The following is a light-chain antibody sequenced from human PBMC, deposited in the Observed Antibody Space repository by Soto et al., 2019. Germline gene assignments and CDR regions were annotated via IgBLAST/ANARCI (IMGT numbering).Light chain of an antibody. V-gene: IGLV1-40*01. J-gene: IGLJ1*01. Sequence: QSVLTQPPSVSGAPRQRLTISCTGSSSNIGAGYDVHWYRQPPGTAPKLLIFGNNNRPSGVPDRFSGSKSGTSASLAITGLQAEDEADYYCQSYDSSLSGYVFGTGTKVTVL. CDR1: SSNIGAGYD. CDR3: QSYDSSLSGYV. CDR2: GNN.